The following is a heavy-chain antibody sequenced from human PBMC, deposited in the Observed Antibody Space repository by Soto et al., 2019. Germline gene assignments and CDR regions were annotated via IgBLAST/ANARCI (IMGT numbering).Heavy chain of an antibody. D-gene: IGHD5-12*01. CDR1: GXNFSSYG. Sequence: GSLRLSCDASGXNFSSYGIDWVRQAPGKGLEWVAIIWNEGSNEYYADSVKGRFTISRDNSKKTVYLQVSKLRAEDTAVYFCARDQTDSGGYSASWGQGTLVTVSS. J-gene: IGHJ4*02. CDR2: IWNEGSNE. CDR3: ARDQTDSGGYSAS. V-gene: IGHV3-33*01.